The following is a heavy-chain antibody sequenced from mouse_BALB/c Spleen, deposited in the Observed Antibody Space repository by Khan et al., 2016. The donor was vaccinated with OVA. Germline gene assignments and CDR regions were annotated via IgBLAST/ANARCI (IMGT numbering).Heavy chain of an antibody. CDR2: IGYSGST. Sequence: VQLKQSGPGLLKPSQSLSLTCTVTGYSITSDYAWNWIRQFPGNKLECMAYIGYSGSTTYNPSLRSRISITRDTSKNQFFLQLNSLTTKDTATYYCAIGRLLRRYPDYFDYWGQGTTLTVSS. J-gene: IGHJ2*01. D-gene: IGHD1-1*01. CDR3: AIGRLLRRYPDYFDY. CDR1: GYSITSDYA. V-gene: IGHV3-2*02.